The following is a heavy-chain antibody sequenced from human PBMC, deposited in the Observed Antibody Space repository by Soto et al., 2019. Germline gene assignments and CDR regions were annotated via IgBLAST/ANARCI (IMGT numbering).Heavy chain of an antibody. CDR2: IYPGDSDT. V-gene: IGHV5-51*01. J-gene: IGHJ6*03. Sequence: GESLKISCKGSGYSFTSYWIGWVRQMPGKGLEWMGIIYPGDSDTRYSPSFQGQVTISADKSISTAYLQWSSLKASDTAMYYCARQAWTNGVCHYYYMDGWGKGITVTVAS. CDR1: GYSFTSYW. CDR3: ARQAWTNGVCHYYYMDG. D-gene: IGHD2-8*01.